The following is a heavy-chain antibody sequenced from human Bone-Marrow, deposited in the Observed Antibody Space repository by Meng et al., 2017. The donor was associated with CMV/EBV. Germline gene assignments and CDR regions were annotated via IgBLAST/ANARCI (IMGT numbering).Heavy chain of an antibody. D-gene: IGHD3-10*01. CDR3: VKDNRRVY. Sequence: GGSLRLSCGASGFTFDDHAIHWVRQVPGKGLGWVAGIGWNSGTIGYAESVKGRFTISRDNAKNSLYLQMNSLRSEDTALYYCVKDNRRVYCGQGTLVTVSS. CDR2: IGWNSGTI. J-gene: IGHJ4*02. CDR1: GFTFDDHA. V-gene: IGHV3-9*01.